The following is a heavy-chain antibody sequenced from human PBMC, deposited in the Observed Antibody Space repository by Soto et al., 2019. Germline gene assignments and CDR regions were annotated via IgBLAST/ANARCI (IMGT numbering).Heavy chain of an antibody. CDR3: AGEQLELSTYFDY. D-gene: IGHD1-1*01. Sequence: PSETLSLTCAVYGGSFSGYYWSWIRQPPGKGLEWIGEINHSGSTNYNPSLKSRVTISVDTSKNQFSLKLSSVTAADTAVYYCAGEQLELSTYFDYWGQGTLVTVSS. CDR2: INHSGST. J-gene: IGHJ4*02. V-gene: IGHV4-34*01. CDR1: GGSFSGYY.